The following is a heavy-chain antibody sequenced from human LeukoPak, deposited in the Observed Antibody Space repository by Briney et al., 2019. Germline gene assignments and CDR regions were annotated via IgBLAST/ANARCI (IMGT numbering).Heavy chain of an antibody. J-gene: IGHJ5*02. D-gene: IGHD6-19*01. V-gene: IGHV4-4*02. CDR1: GGSISSSYW. Sequence: PSETLSLTCAVSGGSISSSYWWSWVRQPPGKGLEWIGEIYNSGRTNYNPSLKSRVTISIDTSKNQFSLKLNCVTAADTAIYHCARVYSSGWYQWFDPWGQGILVTVSS. CDR2: IYNSGRT. CDR3: ARVYSSGWYQWFDP.